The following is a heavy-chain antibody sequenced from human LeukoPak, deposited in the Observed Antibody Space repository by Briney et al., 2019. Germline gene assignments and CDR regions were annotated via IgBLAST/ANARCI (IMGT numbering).Heavy chain of an antibody. Sequence: GGSLRLSCAASGFTFSSYAMSWVRQAPGKGLEWVSAISGSGGSTYYADSVKGRFTISRDNSKNTLYLQMNSLRAEDTAVYYCANRIAVAGTVYWGQGTLVTVSS. CDR3: ANRIAVAGTVY. J-gene: IGHJ4*02. D-gene: IGHD6-19*01. CDR2: ISGSGGST. CDR1: GFTFSSYA. V-gene: IGHV3-23*01.